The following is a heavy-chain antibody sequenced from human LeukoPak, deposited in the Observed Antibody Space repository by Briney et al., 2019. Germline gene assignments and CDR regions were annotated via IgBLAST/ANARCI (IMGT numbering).Heavy chain of an antibody. D-gene: IGHD7-27*01. Sequence: SGGSLRLSCAASGFTFSSYAMHWVRQAPGKGLEWVAVISYDGSNKYYADSVKGRFTISRDNSKNTLYLQMNSLRAEDTAVYYCARAGLGTGAFDYWGQGTLVTVPS. J-gene: IGHJ4*02. CDR2: ISYDGSNK. CDR3: ARAGLGTGAFDY. CDR1: GFTFSSYA. V-gene: IGHV3-30*04.